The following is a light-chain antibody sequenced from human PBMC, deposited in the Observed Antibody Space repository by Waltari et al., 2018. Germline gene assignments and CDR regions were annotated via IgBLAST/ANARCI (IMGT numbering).Light chain of an antibody. J-gene: IGLJ3*02. CDR3: QTWGTGIWV. CDR2: ISSDGSH. CDR1: SGHSSYA. Sequence: QLVVTQSPSASASLGASVKLTCPLSSGHSSYAIAWHQQQPEKGPRYLMKISSDGSHSKGDGIPDRFSGSSSGAERYLTISSLQSEDEADYYCQTWGTGIWVFGGGTKLTVL. V-gene: IGLV4-69*01.